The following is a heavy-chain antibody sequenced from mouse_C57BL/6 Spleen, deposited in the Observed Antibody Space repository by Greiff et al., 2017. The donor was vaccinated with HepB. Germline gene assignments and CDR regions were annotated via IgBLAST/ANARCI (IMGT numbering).Heavy chain of an antibody. CDR3: ASPPDYYGGSYYAMDD. Sequence: QVQLQQPGAELVKPGASVKLSCKASGYTFTSYWMHWVKQRPGQGLEWIGMIHPNSGSTNYNEKFKSKATLTVDKSSSTAYMQLSSLTSEDSAVDYCASPPDYYGGSYYAMDDWGQGTSVTVAS. CDR2: IHPNSGST. CDR1: GYTFTSYW. D-gene: IGHD1-1*01. V-gene: IGHV1-64*01. J-gene: IGHJ4*01.